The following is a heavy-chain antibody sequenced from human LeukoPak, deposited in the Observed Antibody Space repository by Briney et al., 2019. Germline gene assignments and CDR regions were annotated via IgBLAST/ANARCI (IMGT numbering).Heavy chain of an antibody. D-gene: IGHD6-13*01. CDR1: GGSISSSSYY. CDR3: ARGNGLYSSSWYFFY. V-gene: IGHV4-39*07. J-gene: IGHJ4*02. Sequence: SETLSLTCTVSGGSISSSSYYWGWIRQPPGKGLEWIGSIYYSGSTYYNPSLKSRVTISVDTSKNQFSLKLSSVTAADTAVYYCARGNGLYSSSWYFFYWGQGTLVTVSS. CDR2: IYYSGST.